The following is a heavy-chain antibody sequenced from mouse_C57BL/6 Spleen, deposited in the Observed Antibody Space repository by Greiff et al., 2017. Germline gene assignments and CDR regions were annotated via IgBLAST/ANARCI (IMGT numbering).Heavy chain of an antibody. Sequence: QVQLQQPGTELVKPGASVKLSCKASGYTFTSYGIHWVKQRPGQGLEWIGNINPSNGSTNYNEKFKGKATLTEDKSSSTADLQLRSLASEDSAVYYCAISDGYTVGFGDQGT. CDR2: INPSNGST. D-gene: IGHD2-3*01. V-gene: IGHV1-53*01. CDR1: GYTFTSYG. CDR3: AISDGYTVGF. J-gene: IGHJ2*01.